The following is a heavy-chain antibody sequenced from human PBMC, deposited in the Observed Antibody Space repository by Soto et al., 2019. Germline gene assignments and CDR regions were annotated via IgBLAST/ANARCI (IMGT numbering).Heavy chain of an antibody. CDR2: FDHEYGDT. Sequence: ASVKVSCKASGGTLTNFINYPINWVRQGPGKGLEWMGRFDHEYGDTNYAQKFQGRVTLTQDTSTDTAFMELSSLASEDTAVYYCATESNSRELLIRPHFDSWGRGTLVTVSS. CDR3: ATESNSRELLIRPHFDS. J-gene: IGHJ4*02. V-gene: IGHV1-24*01. D-gene: IGHD1-7*01. CDR1: GGTLTNFINYP.